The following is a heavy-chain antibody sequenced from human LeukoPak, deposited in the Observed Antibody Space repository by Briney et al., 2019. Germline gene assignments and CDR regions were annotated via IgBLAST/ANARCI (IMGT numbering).Heavy chain of an antibody. V-gene: IGHV3-23*01. J-gene: IGHJ4*02. CDR3: AKVAGYIYVGVYCFDY. Sequence: GGSLRLSCAASGFTFSSYAMSWVRQAPGKGLEWVSAISGSGGSTSYADCVKGRFTISRDNSTHTLYLQMNSLRDEETGVYYCAKVAGYIYVGVYCFDYWGQGTLVTVSS. CDR2: ISGSGGST. D-gene: IGHD5-18*01. CDR1: GFTFSSYA.